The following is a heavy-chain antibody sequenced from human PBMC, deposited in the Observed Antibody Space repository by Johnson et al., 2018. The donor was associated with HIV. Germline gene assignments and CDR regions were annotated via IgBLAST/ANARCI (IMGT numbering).Heavy chain of an antibody. J-gene: IGHJ3*02. CDR1: GFTFTSYD. CDR2: IGTAGDT. Sequence: VQLVESGGGLVQPGGSLRLSCVASGFTFTSYDMHWVRQATGEGLDWISAIGTAGDTLYPGSVKGRFTISRDNAKNSLYLQMNSLRAEDTAVYYCARDRGLWERNGAGAFDIWGQGTMVTVSS. D-gene: IGHD1-26*01. V-gene: IGHV3-13*01. CDR3: ARDRGLWERNGAGAFDI.